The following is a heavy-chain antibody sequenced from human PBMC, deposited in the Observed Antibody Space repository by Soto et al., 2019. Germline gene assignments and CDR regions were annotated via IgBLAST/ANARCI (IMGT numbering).Heavy chain of an antibody. V-gene: IGHV3-21*06. CDR3: ARSSGGSGKLWNYYGMDV. CDR2: ISSGSSYI. D-gene: IGHD3-10*01. CDR1: GFTFSSYS. Sequence: EVQLVESGGGLVKPGGSLRLSCAASGFTFSSYSMNWVRQAPGKGLEWVSSISSGSSYIYYADSVKGRFTISRDYAKNSLYLQMNSLRAEDTAVYYCARSSGGSGKLWNYYGMDVWGQGTTVTVSS. J-gene: IGHJ6*02.